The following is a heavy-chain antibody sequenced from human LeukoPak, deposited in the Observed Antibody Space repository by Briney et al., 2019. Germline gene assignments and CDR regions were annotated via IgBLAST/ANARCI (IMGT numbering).Heavy chain of an antibody. D-gene: IGHD3-22*01. V-gene: IGHV1-69*01. CDR2: ITPIFGTA. J-gene: IGHJ5*02. CDR1: GGTFSSYA. CDR3: ARGYYDSSGYYPDNWFDP. Sequence: ASVKVSCKASGGTFSSYAISWVRQAPGQGLEWMGGITPIFGTANYAQKFQGRVTITADESTSTAYMELSSLRSEDTAVYYCARGYYDSSGYYPDNWFDPWGQGTLVTVSS.